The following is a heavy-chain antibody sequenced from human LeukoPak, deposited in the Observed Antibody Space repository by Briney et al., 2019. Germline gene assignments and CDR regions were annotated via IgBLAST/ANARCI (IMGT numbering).Heavy chain of an antibody. J-gene: IGHJ6*02. D-gene: IGHD3-10*01. V-gene: IGHV1-69*04. Sequence: SVKVSCKASGGTFSSYAISWVRQAPGQGLEWMGRIIPILGIANYAQKFQGRVTITADKSTSTAYMELSSLRTEDTAVYYCARDLVSGYYGSVYGMDVWGQGTTVTVSS. CDR3: ARDLVSGYYGSVYGMDV. CDR2: IIPILGIA. CDR1: GGTFSSYA.